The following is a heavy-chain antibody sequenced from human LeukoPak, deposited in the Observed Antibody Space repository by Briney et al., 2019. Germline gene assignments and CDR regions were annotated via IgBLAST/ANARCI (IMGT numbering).Heavy chain of an antibody. V-gene: IGHV1-2*02. CDR3: AREGVLRYFDWLAYFDY. J-gene: IGHJ4*02. CDR1: GYTFTGYY. D-gene: IGHD3-9*01. Sequence: GASVKVSCKASGYTFTGYYMHWVRQAPGQGLEWMGWINPNSGGTNYAQKFQGRVTMTRDTSISTAYMELSSQRSEDTAVYYCAREGVLRYFDWLAYFDYWGQGTLVTVSS. CDR2: INPNSGGT.